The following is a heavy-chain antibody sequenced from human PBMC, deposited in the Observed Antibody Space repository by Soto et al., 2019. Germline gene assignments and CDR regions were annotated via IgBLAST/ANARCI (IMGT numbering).Heavy chain of an antibody. CDR1: GFTFSSYA. D-gene: IGHD2-2*01. V-gene: IGHV3-23*01. Sequence: PGGSRRRTCAASGFTFSSYAMCWVRQAPGKGLEFVSPITVSGDRTFYADSVKGRFTISRHNSRNTLHLQMNRLRAEDTAVYYCAKDGDSITRDKPLDYWGQGTLVTVSS. J-gene: IGHJ4*02. CDR3: AKDGDSITRDKPLDY. CDR2: ITVSGDRT.